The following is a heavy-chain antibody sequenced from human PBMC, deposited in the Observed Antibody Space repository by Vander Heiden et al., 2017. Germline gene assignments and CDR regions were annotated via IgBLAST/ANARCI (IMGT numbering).Heavy chain of an antibody. CDR3: ARDSRRDGYNFFYVRGMDV. D-gene: IGHD5-12*01. V-gene: IGHV1-46*01. CDR2: INPSGGST. CDR1: GYYFPRHP. J-gene: IGHJ6*02. Sequence: VPLVQSGAAVPKPGASVKVFCQSYGYYFPRHPVEWVRQAPGKGIGWMGIINPSGGSTSYEKKCQGRVTMTRDTATSTVYMELSSLRSEDTAVYYCARDSRRDGYNFFYVRGMDVWGQGTTVTVSS.